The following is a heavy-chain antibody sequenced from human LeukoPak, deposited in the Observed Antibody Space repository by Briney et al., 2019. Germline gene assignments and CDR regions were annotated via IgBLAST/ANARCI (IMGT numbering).Heavy chain of an antibody. J-gene: IGHJ4*02. CDR3: ARAFNYDSSGYKPLPYFDY. D-gene: IGHD3-22*01. Sequence: GGSLRLSCAASGFTFSSYSMNWVRQAPGKGLEWVSSISSSSSYIYYADSVKGRFTISRDNAKNSLYLQMNSLRAEDTAVYYCARAFNYDSSGYKPLPYFDYSGQGTLVTVSS. V-gene: IGHV3-21*01. CDR2: ISSSSSYI. CDR1: GFTFSSYS.